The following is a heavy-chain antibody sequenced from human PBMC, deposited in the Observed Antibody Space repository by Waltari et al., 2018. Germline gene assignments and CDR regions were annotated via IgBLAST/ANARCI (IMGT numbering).Heavy chain of an antibody. D-gene: IGHD2-2*01. CDR3: AKGGGGTRDGMDV. V-gene: IGHV4-31*01. CDR2: IANSGTP. CDR1: GGSMTSEYSY. Sequence: QVQLQQSGPGLVKPSQTLTLICTVSGGSMTSEYSYWSWIRQHPGKGLEWSGFIANSGTPYYHPARKSVVDMSIDTSKTQFSLKVNSVTAADTAVYYCAKGGGGTRDGMDVWGQGTTVTVSS. J-gene: IGHJ6*02.